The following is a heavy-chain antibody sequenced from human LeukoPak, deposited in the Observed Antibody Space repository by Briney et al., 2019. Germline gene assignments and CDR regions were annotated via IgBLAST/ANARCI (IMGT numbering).Heavy chain of an antibody. CDR1: GESFSGYY. V-gene: IGHV4-34*01. CDR3: RATYYYYGMDV. CDR2: INHSGST. J-gene: IGHJ6*02. D-gene: IGHD1-26*01. Sequence: SETLSLTCAVYGESFSGYYWSWIRQPPGKGLEWIGEINHSGSTNYNPSLKSRVTISVDTSKNQFSLKLSSVTAADTAVYYCRATYYYYGMDVWGQGTTVTVSS.